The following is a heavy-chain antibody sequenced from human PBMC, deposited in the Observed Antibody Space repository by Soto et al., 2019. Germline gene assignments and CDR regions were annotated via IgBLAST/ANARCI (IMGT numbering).Heavy chain of an antibody. V-gene: IGHV1-69*06. D-gene: IGHD3-3*01. CDR1: GGTFSSYA. CDR2: TIPIFGTA. J-gene: IGHJ5*02. Sequence: ASVKVSCKASGGTFSSYAISWVRQAPGQGLEWMGGTIPIFGTANYAQKFQGRVTITADKSTSTAYMELSSLRSEDTAVYYCARDRWSGYYSEWFDPWGQGTLVTV. CDR3: ARDRWSGYYSEWFDP.